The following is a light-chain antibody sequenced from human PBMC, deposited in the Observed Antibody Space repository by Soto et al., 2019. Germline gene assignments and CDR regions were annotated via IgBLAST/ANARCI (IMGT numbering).Light chain of an antibody. Sequence: EIVLTQSPGTLSLSPGERATLSCRANQSVSSDYLAWYRQKPGQAPRLLLYDASPRATGIPAGFSGSGSGTDFTLTISRLEAEDCAVDYCQLYDKPPASTFGQATEVEIK. CDR2: DAS. CDR3: QLYDKPPAST. J-gene: IGKJ1*01. CDR1: QSVSSDY. V-gene: IGKV3-20*01.